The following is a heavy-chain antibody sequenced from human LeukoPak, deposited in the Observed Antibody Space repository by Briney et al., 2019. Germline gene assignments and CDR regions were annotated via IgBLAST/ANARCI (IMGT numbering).Heavy chain of an antibody. V-gene: IGHV3-21*01. CDR3: ARGEYSGSYWGVFDY. D-gene: IGHD1-26*01. J-gene: IGHJ4*02. CDR1: GFTFSSYS. CDR2: ISSSSSYI. Sequence: GGSLRLSCAASGFTFSSYSMNWVRQAPGKGLEWASSISSSSSYIYYADSVKGRFTISRDNAKSSLYLQMNSLRAEDTAVYYCARGEYSGSYWGVFDYWGQGTLVTVSS.